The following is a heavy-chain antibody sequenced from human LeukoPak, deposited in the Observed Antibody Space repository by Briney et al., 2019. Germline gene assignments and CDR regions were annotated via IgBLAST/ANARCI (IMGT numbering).Heavy chain of an antibody. V-gene: IGHV3-30*02. CDR1: GFTFSSYG. D-gene: IGHD3-10*01. CDR2: IRYDGSNK. Sequence: GGSLRLSCAASGFTFSSYGMHWVRQAPGKVLESVAFIRYDGSNKYYADSVKGRFTISRDNSKNTLYLQMNSLRAEDTAVYYCAKDLKWFGELLSSRFDYWGQATLVTVSS. J-gene: IGHJ4*02. CDR3: AKDLKWFGELLSSRFDY.